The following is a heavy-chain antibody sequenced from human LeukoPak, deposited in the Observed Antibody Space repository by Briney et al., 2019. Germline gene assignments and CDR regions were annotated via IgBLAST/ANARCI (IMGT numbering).Heavy chain of an antibody. CDR1: GFTFDDYA. V-gene: IGHV3-9*01. Sequence: GGSLRLSCAASGFTFDDYAMHWVRQAPGKGLEWVSGISWNSGSIGYADSVKGRFTISRDNAKNSLYLQMNSLRAEDTALYYCAKDSSAVAQGYFDYWGQGTLVTVSS. CDR3: AKDSSAVAQGYFDY. J-gene: IGHJ4*02. CDR2: ISWNSGSI. D-gene: IGHD6-19*01.